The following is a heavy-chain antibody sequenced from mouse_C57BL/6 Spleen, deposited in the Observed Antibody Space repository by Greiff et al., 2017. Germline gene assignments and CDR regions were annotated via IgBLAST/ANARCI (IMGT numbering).Heavy chain of an antibody. D-gene: IGHD1-1*01. Sequence: QVQLQQPGAELVMPGASVKLSCKASGYTFTSYWMHWVKQRPGQGLEWIGEIDPSDSYTNYNQKFKGKSTLTVDKSSSTAYMQLSSLTSEDSAVYYGARVTTVGAYWGQGTLVTVSA. J-gene: IGHJ3*01. CDR2: IDPSDSYT. CDR3: ARVTTVGAY. CDR1: GYTFTSYW. V-gene: IGHV1-69*01.